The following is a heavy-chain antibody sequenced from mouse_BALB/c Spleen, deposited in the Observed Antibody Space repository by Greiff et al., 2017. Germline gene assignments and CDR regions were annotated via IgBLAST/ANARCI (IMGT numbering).Heavy chain of an antibody. CDR2: ISDGGSYT. CDR1: GFTFSDYY. D-gene: IGHD2-14*01. Sequence: DVHLVESGGGLVKPGGSLKLSCAASGFTFSDYYMYWVRQTPEKRLEWVATISDGGSYTYYPDSVKGRFTISRDNAKNNLYLQMSSLKSEDTAMYYCARGVRGDYFDYWGQGTTLTVSS. J-gene: IGHJ2*01. V-gene: IGHV5-4*02. CDR3: ARGVRGDYFDY.